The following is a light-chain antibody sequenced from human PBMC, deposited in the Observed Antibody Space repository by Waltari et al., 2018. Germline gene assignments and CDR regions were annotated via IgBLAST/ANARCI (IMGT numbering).Light chain of an antibody. Sequence: DIQMTQSPSSLSASVGDRVTITCPASQGISNYLAWYQQKPGKVPKLLIYAASTLQSGVPSRFSGSGSGTDFTLTISSLQPEDVATYYCQKYNSAPIFTFGPGTKVDIK. CDR2: AAS. V-gene: IGKV1-27*01. CDR1: QGISNY. CDR3: QKYNSAPIFT. J-gene: IGKJ3*01.